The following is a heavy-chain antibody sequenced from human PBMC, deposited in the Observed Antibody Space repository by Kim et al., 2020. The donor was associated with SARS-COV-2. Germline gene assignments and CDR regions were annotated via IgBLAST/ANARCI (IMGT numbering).Heavy chain of an antibody. CDR2: ISSSSSTI. CDR1: GFTFSSYS. J-gene: IGHJ4*02. D-gene: IGHD6-19*01. CDR3: ARRGVSSGWQNYYFDY. Sequence: GGSLRLSCAASGFTFSSYSMNWVRQAPGKGLEWVSYISSSSSTIYYADSVKGRFTISRDNAKNSLYLQMNSLRAEDTAVYYCARRGVSSGWQNYYFDYWGQGALVTVSS. V-gene: IGHV3-48*04.